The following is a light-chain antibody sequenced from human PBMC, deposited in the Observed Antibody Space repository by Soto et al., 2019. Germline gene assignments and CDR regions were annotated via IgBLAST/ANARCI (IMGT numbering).Light chain of an antibody. CDR2: GAS. CDR3: HQYGIPPYS. CDR1: QSVSSSY. V-gene: IGKV3-20*01. J-gene: IGKJ2*01. Sequence: EIVLTQSPGTLSLSPGDRATLSCRASQSVSSSYLAWYQQKPGQAPRLLIYGASSRATGIPDRFSGSGSGTDFTLTIIRLEPEDFAVYYCHQYGIPPYSFGQGTKLEIK.